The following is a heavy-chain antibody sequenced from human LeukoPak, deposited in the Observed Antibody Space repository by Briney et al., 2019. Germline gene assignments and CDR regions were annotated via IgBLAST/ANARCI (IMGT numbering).Heavy chain of an antibody. CDR1: GFTFSNYA. J-gene: IGHJ4*02. Sequence: GGSLRLSCAASGFTFSNYAMSWVRQAPGKGLEWVSAISGGGFGTYYADSVKGRLTMSRDNSKNMLYLQMNSLRDEDTAKYYCAKTVSGSYSYQGGDYWGQGTLVTVSS. CDR3: AKTVSGSYSYQGGDY. CDR2: ISGGGFGT. D-gene: IGHD3-16*02. V-gene: IGHV3-23*01.